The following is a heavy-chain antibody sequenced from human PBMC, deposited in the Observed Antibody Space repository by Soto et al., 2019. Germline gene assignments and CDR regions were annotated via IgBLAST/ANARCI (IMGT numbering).Heavy chain of an antibody. Sequence: DVQLLESGGGLVEPGGSLRLSCVASGFSFSSYAMTWVRQAPGRGLEGVSVISGSEGSTYYADSVKGRFTISRDNSKNTLYLQRNSLRAEDTAVYYCAKDRERDAWYEDYWGQGTLVTVSS. CDR2: ISGSEGST. CDR1: GFSFSSYA. V-gene: IGHV3-23*01. D-gene: IGHD6-13*01. J-gene: IGHJ4*02. CDR3: AKDRERDAWYEDY.